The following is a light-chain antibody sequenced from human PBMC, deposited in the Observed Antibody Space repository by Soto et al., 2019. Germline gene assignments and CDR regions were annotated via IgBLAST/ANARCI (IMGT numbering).Light chain of an antibody. J-gene: IGLJ1*01. CDR2: RNN. V-gene: IGLV1-47*01. CDR1: TSNIGSNY. CDR3: AAWDDSLSGDYV. Sequence: QSVLTQPSSASGTPGQGVTISCSGSTSNIGSNYVYWYQQLPGTAPKLLIYRNNQRPSGVPDRFSGSKSGTSASLAISGLRSDDEADYYCAAWDDSLSGDYVFGTGTKVTVL.